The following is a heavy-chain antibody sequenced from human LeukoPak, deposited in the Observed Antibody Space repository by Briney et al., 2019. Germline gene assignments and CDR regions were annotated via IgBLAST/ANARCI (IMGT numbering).Heavy chain of an antibody. CDR3: AKVAAAGTLYFQH. V-gene: IGHV4-39*07. CDR1: GGSISSSAYY. D-gene: IGHD6-13*01. CDR2: IYHSGST. Sequence: SETLSLTCTASGGSISSSAYYWGWIRQPPGKGLEWIGSIYHSGSTYYTPSLKSRVTISVDRSKNQFSLKLSSVTAADTAVYYCAKVAAAGTLYFQHWGQGTLVTVSS. J-gene: IGHJ1*01.